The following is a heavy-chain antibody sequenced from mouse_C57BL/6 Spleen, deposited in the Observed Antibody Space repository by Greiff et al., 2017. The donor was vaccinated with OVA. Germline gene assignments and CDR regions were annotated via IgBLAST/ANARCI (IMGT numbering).Heavy chain of an antibody. V-gene: IGHV1-15*01. Sequence: QVQLQQSGAELVRPGASVTLSCKASGYTFTDYEMHWVKQTPVHGLEWIGAIDPETGGTAYNQKFKGKAILTADKSSSNAYMELRSLTSADSAVEYCTRGVYGNYPFADWGKGTLVTVSA. CDR1: GYTFTDYE. D-gene: IGHD2-1*01. CDR3: TRGVYGNYPFAD. CDR2: IDPETGGT. J-gene: IGHJ3*01.